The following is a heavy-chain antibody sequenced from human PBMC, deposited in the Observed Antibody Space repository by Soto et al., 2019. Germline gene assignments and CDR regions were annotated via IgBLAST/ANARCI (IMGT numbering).Heavy chain of an antibody. CDR2: IYYSGST. Sequence: QVQLQESGPGLVKPSQTLSLTCTVSGGSISSGDYYWRWIRQPPVKGLEWIGYIYYSGSTYYNPSLKSRVTISVDTSKNQFSLKLSSVTAADTAVYYCAREGSARGWFDPWGQGTLVTVSS. CDR1: GGSISSGDYY. CDR3: AREGSARGWFDP. J-gene: IGHJ5*02. V-gene: IGHV4-30-4*01.